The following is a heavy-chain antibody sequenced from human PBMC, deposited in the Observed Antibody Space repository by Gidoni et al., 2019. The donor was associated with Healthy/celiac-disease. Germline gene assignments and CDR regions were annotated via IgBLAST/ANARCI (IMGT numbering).Heavy chain of an antibody. CDR1: GGSISSSSYY. CDR3: ARRVGDYYGSGFDY. Sequence: QLQLQESGPGLVKPSETLSLTCTVSGGSISSSSYYWGWIRQPPGKGLEWIGSIYYSGSTYYNPSLKSRVTISVDTSKNQFSLKLSSVTAADTAVYYCARRVGDYYGSGFDYWGQGTLVTVSS. CDR2: IYYSGST. J-gene: IGHJ4*02. D-gene: IGHD3-10*01. V-gene: IGHV4-39*01.